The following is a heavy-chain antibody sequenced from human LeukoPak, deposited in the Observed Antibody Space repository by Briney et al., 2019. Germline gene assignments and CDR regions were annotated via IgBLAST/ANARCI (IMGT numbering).Heavy chain of an antibody. D-gene: IGHD2-2*01. CDR2: IRYDGSNK. J-gene: IGHJ3*02. CDR3: AKDLVPAAKTGAFDI. V-gene: IGHV3-30*02. CDR1: GFTFSSYG. Sequence: GGSLRLSCAASGFTFSSYGMHWVRQAPGKGLEWVAFIRYDGSNKYYADSVKGRFTISRDNSKNTLYLQMNSLRAEDTAVYYCAKDLVPAAKTGAFDIWGQGTMVTVSS.